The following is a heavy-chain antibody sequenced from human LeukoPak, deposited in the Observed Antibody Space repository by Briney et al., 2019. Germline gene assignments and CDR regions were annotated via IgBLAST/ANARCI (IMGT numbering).Heavy chain of an antibody. CDR1: GGSISSYY. J-gene: IGHJ4*02. V-gene: IGHV4-4*07. CDR3: ARSNYDILTGYSLYFDY. D-gene: IGHD3-9*01. Sequence: PSETLSLTCTVSGGSISSYYWSWIRQPAGKGLEWIGRIYVSGSTNYNPSLKSRVTMSVDTSKNQFSLRLSSVTGADTAVYFCARSNYDILTGYSLYFDYWGQGTLVTVSS. CDR2: IYVSGST.